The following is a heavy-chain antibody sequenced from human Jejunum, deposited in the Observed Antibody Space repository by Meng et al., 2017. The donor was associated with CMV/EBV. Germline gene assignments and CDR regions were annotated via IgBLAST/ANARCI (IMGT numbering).Heavy chain of an antibody. CDR3: AKDLGGYCSSTTCYLDD. CDR1: FRVCA. Sequence: FRVCASTWVRQAPGRGLEWVSSIGPTGRDTFYTDSVKGRFTISRDNSKNMVYLQMNSLGAEDTALYYCAKDLGGYCSSTTCYLDDWGQGTLVTVSS. CDR2: IGPTGRDT. V-gene: IGHV3-23*01. J-gene: IGHJ4*02. D-gene: IGHD2-2*01.